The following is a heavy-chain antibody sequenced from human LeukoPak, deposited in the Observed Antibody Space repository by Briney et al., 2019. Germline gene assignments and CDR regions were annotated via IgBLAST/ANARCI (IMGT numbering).Heavy chain of an antibody. V-gene: IGHV1-3*01. D-gene: IGHD3-22*01. CDR2: INAGNGNT. Sequence: GASVKVSCKASGYTFTSYAMHWVRQAPGQRLEWMGWINAGNGNTKYSQNFQGRATIARDTSASTAYMELSGLRSEDTAVYYCARGSSAYPRYFDYWGQGTLVTVSS. CDR1: GYTFTSYA. J-gene: IGHJ4*02. CDR3: ARGSSAYPRYFDY.